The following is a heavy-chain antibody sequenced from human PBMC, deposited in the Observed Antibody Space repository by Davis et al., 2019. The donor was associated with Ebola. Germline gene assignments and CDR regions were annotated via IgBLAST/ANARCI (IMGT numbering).Heavy chain of an antibody. CDR2: INHSGST. CDR1: GGSFSGYY. J-gene: IGHJ6*02. D-gene: IGHD6-13*01. V-gene: IGHV4-34*01. CDR3: AMGPYSSSWSYYYYGMDV. Sequence: PSETLSLTCAVYGGSFSGYYWSWIRQPPGKGREWIGEINHSGSTNYNPSLKSRVTISVDTSKNQFSLKLSSVTAADTAVYYCAMGPYSSSWSYYYYGMDVWGQGTTVTVSS.